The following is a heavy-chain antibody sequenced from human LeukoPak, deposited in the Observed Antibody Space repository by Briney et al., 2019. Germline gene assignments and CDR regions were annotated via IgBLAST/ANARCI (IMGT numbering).Heavy chain of an antibody. CDR3: ARHPSWGYFDWDRPYYFDY. CDR1: NGSISSYF. V-gene: IGHV4-4*07. Sequence: PSETLSLTCTVSNGSISSYFWSCIRQPAGKGLEWIGRIHTSGTTNYNPSLKSRVTMSVDTSKNQFSLELSSVTAADTAVYYCARHPSWGYFDWDRPYYFDYWGQGTLVTVSS. CDR2: IHTSGTT. D-gene: IGHD3-9*01. J-gene: IGHJ4*02.